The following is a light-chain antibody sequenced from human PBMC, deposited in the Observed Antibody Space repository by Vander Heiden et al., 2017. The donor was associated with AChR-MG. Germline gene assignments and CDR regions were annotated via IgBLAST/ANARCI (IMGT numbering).Light chain of an antibody. V-gene: IGKV2-30*01. Sequence: DVVLTQSPISLPVTLGQPASISCRSSQTLVYSDGHTFLNWFQQRPGQSPRRLIYKVSNRDSGVPDRFSGSGSGTDFTLKISRVEAEDVGVYYCMQGTHWPPWTFGQGTKVEIK. J-gene: IGKJ1*01. CDR1: QTLVYSDGHTF. CDR2: KVS. CDR3: MQGTHWPPWT.